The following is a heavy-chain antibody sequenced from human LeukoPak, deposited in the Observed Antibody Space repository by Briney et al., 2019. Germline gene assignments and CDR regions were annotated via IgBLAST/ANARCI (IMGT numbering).Heavy chain of an antibody. J-gene: IGHJ4*02. Sequence: GGSLRLSCAASGFTFSSYSMNWVRQAPGKGLEWVSYISSSSSTIYYADSVKGRFTISRDNAKNSLYLQMNSLRAEDTAVYYCATTIAVAAFDYWGQGTLVTVSS. CDR1: GFTFSSYS. D-gene: IGHD6-19*01. V-gene: IGHV3-48*04. CDR3: ATTIAVAAFDY. CDR2: ISSSSSTI.